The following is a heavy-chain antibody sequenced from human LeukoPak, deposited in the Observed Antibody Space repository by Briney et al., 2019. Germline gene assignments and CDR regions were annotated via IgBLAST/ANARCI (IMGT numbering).Heavy chain of an antibody. CDR1: GGSISSGGYS. CDR3: ARADSSGYYHFDY. J-gene: IGHJ4*02. D-gene: IGHD3-22*01. Sequence: SETLSLTCAVSGGSISSGGYSWSWIRQPPGKGLEWIGYIYHSGSTYYNPSLKSRVTISVDRSKNQFSLKLSSVTAADTAVYYCARADSSGYYHFDYWGQGTLVTVSS. CDR2: IYHSGST. V-gene: IGHV4-30-2*01.